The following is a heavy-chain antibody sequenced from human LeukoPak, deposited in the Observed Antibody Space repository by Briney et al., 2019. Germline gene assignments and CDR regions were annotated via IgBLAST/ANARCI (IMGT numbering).Heavy chain of an antibody. Sequence: SETLSLTCTVSGGSINSYYWSWIRQPPGKGLEWIGYIYYSGSTNYSPSLKSRVTISVDTSKNQFSLKLSSVTAADTAVYYCARGFGYSSGWYGIDYWDQGTLVTVSS. CDR3: ARGFGYSSGWYGIDY. CDR2: IYYSGST. V-gene: IGHV4-59*01. J-gene: IGHJ4*02. D-gene: IGHD6-19*01. CDR1: GGSINSYY.